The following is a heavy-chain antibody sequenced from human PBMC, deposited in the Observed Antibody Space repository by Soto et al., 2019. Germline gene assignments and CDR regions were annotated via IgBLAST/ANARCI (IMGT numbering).Heavy chain of an antibody. CDR2: IYYSGST. J-gene: IGHJ4*02. CDR3: VRDNADFWSGYYGAPPFDY. CDR1: GVPIRIYY. V-gene: IGHV4-59*01. Sequence: PSETLSLTCTFSGVPIRIYYWSWIRHPPGKGLEWIEYIYYSGSTNYNPSLKSRVTISVDTSKNQFSLKLSSVTAADTAVYYCVRDNADFWSGYYGAPPFDYWGQGTLVTVSS. D-gene: IGHD3-3*01.